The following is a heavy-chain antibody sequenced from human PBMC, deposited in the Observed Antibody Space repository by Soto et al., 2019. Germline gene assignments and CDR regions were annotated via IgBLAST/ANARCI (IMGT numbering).Heavy chain of an antibody. V-gene: IGHV3-21*01. J-gene: IGHJ3*02. CDR1: GFTFSSYS. CDR2: ISSSSYI. D-gene: IGHD6-13*01. Sequence: GGSLRLSCAASGFTFSSYSMNWVRQAPGKGLEWVSSISSSSYIYYADSVKGRFTISRDNAKNSLYLQMNSLRAEDTAVYYCARGGVAAAHDAFDIWGQGTMVTVSS. CDR3: ARGGVAAAHDAFDI.